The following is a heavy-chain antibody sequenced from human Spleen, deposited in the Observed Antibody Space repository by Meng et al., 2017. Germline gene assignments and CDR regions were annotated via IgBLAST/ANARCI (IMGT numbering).Heavy chain of an antibody. V-gene: IGHV3-74*02. D-gene: IGHD3-16*01. CDR1: GFTFSDYW. J-gene: IGHJ5*02. CDR3: AGGGNWFDP. CDR2: IDGDGSST. Sequence: EVQLLESGGGFVQPGGSLRLPCAASGFTFSDYWMHWVRQAPGKGLVWVSRIDGDGSSTTYADSVKGRFTISRDNTKNTVYLQMNSLRVDDTAVYYCAGGGNWFDPWGLGTLVTVSS.